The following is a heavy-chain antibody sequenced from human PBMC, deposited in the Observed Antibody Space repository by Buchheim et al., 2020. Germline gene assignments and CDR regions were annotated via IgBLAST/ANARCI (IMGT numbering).Heavy chain of an antibody. Sequence: QVQLVESGGGVVQPGRSLRLSCAASGFTFSSYGMHWVRQAPGKGLEWVAVISYDGSNKYYADSVKGRFTISRDNSKNTLYLQMNSLRAEDTAVYYCAKEPDVDTAMVHYGMDVWGQGTT. J-gene: IGHJ6*02. V-gene: IGHV3-30*18. D-gene: IGHD5-18*01. CDR2: ISYDGSNK. CDR3: AKEPDVDTAMVHYGMDV. CDR1: GFTFSSYG.